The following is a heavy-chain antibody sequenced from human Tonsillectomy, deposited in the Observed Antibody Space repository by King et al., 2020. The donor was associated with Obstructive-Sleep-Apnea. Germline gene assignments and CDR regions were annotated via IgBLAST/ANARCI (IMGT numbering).Heavy chain of an antibody. CDR1: GGSISRGGYS. V-gene: IGHV4-30-4*07. D-gene: IGHD6-13*01. Sequence: LQLQESGPGLVKPSQTLSLTCAVSGGSISRGGYSWRWIRQPPGKGLEWIGYIYYSGSTSYNPSLKRRVTISVDPSKNQFSLKLSSVIAADTAVYYCARVMNSNKDLDYWGQGTLVTVSS. CDR2: IYYSGST. J-gene: IGHJ4*02. CDR3: ARVMNSNKDLDY.